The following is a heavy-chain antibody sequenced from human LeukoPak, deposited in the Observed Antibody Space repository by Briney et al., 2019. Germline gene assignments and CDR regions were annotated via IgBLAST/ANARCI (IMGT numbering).Heavy chain of an antibody. CDR3: ARGRIRPTLTHYFAS. CDR1: GDSMNSYY. D-gene: IGHD1-1*01. CDR2: IYVRGST. V-gene: IGHV4-59*01. Sequence: SETLSLTCSVDGDSMNSYYWTWNRQPPGKGLEWDGHIYVRGSTSYKPSLRSRVTLSSDTSKTQVSLHLSSVTAAETAIYYCARGRIRPTLTHYFASWGQGILVTVSS. J-gene: IGHJ4*02.